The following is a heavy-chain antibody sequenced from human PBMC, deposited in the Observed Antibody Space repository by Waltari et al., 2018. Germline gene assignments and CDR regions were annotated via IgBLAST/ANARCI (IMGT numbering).Heavy chain of an antibody. Sequence: QVQLVQSGAEVKKPGSSVKVSCKASGGTFSSYAISWVRQAPGQGLEWMGRIIPIFGTANYAQKFHGRVTITADKSTSTAYMELSSLRSEDTAVYYCARDAEYCSSTSCYSYYMDVWGKGTTVTISS. D-gene: IGHD2-2*01. J-gene: IGHJ6*03. CDR2: IIPIFGTA. CDR1: GGTFSSYA. V-gene: IGHV1-69*13. CDR3: ARDAEYCSSTSCYSYYMDV.